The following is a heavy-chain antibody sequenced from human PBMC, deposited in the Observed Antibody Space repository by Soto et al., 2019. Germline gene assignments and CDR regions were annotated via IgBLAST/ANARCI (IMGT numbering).Heavy chain of an antibody. J-gene: IGHJ6*02. V-gene: IGHV1-69*06. CDR3: ARGLASRYDFWSGYQDHYYYYGMDV. Sequence: SVKVSCKASGGTFSSYAISWVRQAPGQGLEWMGGIIPIFGTANYAQKFQGRVTITADKSTSPAYMELSSLRSEDTAVYYCARGLASRYDFWSGYQDHYYYYGMDVWGQGTTVTVSS. CDR2: IIPIFGTA. D-gene: IGHD3-3*01. CDR1: GGTFSSYA.